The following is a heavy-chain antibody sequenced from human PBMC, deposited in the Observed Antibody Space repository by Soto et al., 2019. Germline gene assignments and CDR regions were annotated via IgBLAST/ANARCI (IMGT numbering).Heavy chain of an antibody. D-gene: IGHD6-13*01. CDR3: AGESVRQQRVYSFDY. V-gene: IGHV6-1*01. CDR2: TYYRSKWYN. Sequence: PSQTLSLTCAISGDSVSSNRVAWNWIRQSPSRGLEWLGRTYYRSKWYNDYAVSVKSRITINPDTSENQFSLQLNSVTPEDAAVYYCAGESVRQQRVYSFDYWGQGTLVTVSS. J-gene: IGHJ4*02. CDR1: GDSVSSNRVA.